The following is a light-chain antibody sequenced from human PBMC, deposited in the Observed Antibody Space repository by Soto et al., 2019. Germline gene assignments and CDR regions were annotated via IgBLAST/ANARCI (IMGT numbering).Light chain of an antibody. V-gene: IGKV1-39*01. J-gene: IGKJ1*01. CDR2: GAS. Sequence: DIQLTQSPSFLSASVGDRVTITCRASQGISSYLAWFQQKPGRAPNLLIYGASTLQSGVPSRFSGSGSGTDLTITISSLQPEDFETYYCQQSYSTPRTFGQGTKVDIK. CDR3: QQSYSTPRT. CDR1: QGISSY.